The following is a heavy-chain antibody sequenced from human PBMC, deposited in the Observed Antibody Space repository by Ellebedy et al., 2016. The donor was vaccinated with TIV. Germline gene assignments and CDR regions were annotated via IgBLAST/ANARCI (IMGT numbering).Heavy chain of an antibody. Sequence: AASVKVSCKASGYTFTGYYMHWVRQAPGQGLEWMGWINPNSGGTNYAQKFQGWVTMTRDTSISTAYMELSRLRSDDTAVYYCARGGPMKVTTYTAIFDYWGQGTLVTVSS. CDR1: GYTFTGYY. V-gene: IGHV1-2*04. CDR3: ARGGPMKVTTYTAIFDY. D-gene: IGHD4-17*01. J-gene: IGHJ4*02. CDR2: INPNSGGT.